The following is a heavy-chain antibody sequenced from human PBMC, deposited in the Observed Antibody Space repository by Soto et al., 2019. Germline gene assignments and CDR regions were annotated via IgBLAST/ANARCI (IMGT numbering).Heavy chain of an antibody. CDR1: GFTISSYV. CDR2: ISGGST. D-gene: IGHD3-16*01. CDR3: AKGWADY. Sequence: EVQVLESGGGLVQPGGSLRLSCAASGFTISSYVMSWVRQATGKGLEWVSGISGGSTYYADSVKGRFTISRDNSKNTLSLQMNSLRAEDTAVYYCAKGWADYWGQGTLVTVSS. J-gene: IGHJ4*02. V-gene: IGHV3-23*01.